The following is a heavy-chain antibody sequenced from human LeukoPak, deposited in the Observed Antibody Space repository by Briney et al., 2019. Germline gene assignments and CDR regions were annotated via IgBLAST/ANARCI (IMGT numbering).Heavy chain of an antibody. Sequence: GGSLRLSCAASGFTLDDYAMHWVRQAPGKGLEWVSGISWNSGSIGYADPVKGRFTISRDNAKNSLYLQMNSLRAEDMALYYCAKEGSGWQGGFDYWGQGTLVTVSS. CDR3: AKEGSGWQGGFDY. CDR1: GFTLDDYA. D-gene: IGHD6-19*01. J-gene: IGHJ4*02. V-gene: IGHV3-9*03. CDR2: ISWNSGSI.